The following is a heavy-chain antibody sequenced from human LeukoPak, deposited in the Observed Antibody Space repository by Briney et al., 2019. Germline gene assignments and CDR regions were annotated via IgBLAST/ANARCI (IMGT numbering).Heavy chain of an antibody. CDR2: ISRTGNSI. CDR3: ARGPYSSNWYVDY. D-gene: IGHD6-13*01. CDR1: GFTLSSYE. V-gene: IGHV3-48*03. J-gene: IGHJ4*02. Sequence: GGSLRLSCAASGFTLSSYEMNWVRLAPGKGVEWISYISRTGNSIYYADSVKGRFTISRDSAKNSLYLQMNSLRAEDTAVYYCARGPYSSNWYVDYWGQGTLVTVAS.